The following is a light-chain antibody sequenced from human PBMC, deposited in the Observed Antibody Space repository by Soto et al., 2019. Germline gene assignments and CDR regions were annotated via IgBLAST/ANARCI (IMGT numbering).Light chain of an antibody. CDR1: QSMYNW. J-gene: IGKJ1*01. Sequence: DTQMTQSPSTLSASVGDRVTITCRASQSMYNWLAWYQQKPGKAPSLLIYKASSLESGVPSRFSGSGSGTEFTLTISSLQPDDFATYYCQQYYSYSRTFGQGTKVDI. V-gene: IGKV1-5*03. CDR2: KAS. CDR3: QQYYSYSRT.